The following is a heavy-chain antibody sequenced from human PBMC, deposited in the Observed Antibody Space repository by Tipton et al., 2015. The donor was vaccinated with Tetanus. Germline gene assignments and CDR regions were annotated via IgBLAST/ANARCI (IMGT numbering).Heavy chain of an antibody. CDR2: LSGSGGST. D-gene: IGHD6-6*01. Sequence: SLRLSCAASGFSFSTYAMNWVRQAPGKGLEWVSLLSGSGGSTYYADSVKGRFTISRDNSKNTLYVHMNSLTAEDTAVYYCAKERWYSNSPGAFDLWGQGTMVTVSS. V-gene: IGHV3-23*01. J-gene: IGHJ3*01. CDR3: AKERWYSNSPGAFDL. CDR1: GFSFSTYA.